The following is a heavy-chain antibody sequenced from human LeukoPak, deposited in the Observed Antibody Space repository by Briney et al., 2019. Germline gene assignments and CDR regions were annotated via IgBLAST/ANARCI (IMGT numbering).Heavy chain of an antibody. CDR3: ARLGTAYCGGDCSPFDY. Sequence: GESLKISCKGSGYSFTSYWIGWVRQMPGKGLEWMGIIYPGDSDTRYSPSFQGQVTISADKSISTAYLQWSSLKASDTAMYYCARLGTAYCGGDCSPFDYWGQGTLVTVSS. CDR2: IYPGDSDT. J-gene: IGHJ4*02. D-gene: IGHD2-21*02. V-gene: IGHV5-51*01. CDR1: GYSFTSYW.